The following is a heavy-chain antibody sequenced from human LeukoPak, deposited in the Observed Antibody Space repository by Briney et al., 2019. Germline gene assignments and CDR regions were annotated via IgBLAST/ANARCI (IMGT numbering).Heavy chain of an antibody. V-gene: IGHV1-46*01. Sequence: ASVKVSCKASGYTFTSYYMHWVRQAPGQGLEWMGIINPSGGSTSYAQKFQGRVTMTRDMSTSTVYMELSSLRSEDTAVYYCARARDYVWGSYRSAFDYWGQGTLVTVSS. J-gene: IGHJ4*02. CDR3: ARARDYVWGSYRSAFDY. CDR2: INPSGGST. CDR1: GYTFTSYY. D-gene: IGHD3-16*02.